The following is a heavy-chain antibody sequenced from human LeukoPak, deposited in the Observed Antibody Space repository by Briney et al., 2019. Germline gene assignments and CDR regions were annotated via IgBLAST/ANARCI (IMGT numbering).Heavy chain of an antibody. J-gene: IGHJ4*02. V-gene: IGHV3-7*01. CDR2: IKQDGSEK. D-gene: IGHD6-19*01. Sequence: GGSLRLSCAASGFTFSSYWMSWVRQAPGKGLEWVANIKQDGSEKYYVDSVKGRFTISRDSAKNSLYLQMNSLRAEGTAVYYCARFGIGWSFDYWGQGTLVTVSS. CDR1: GFTFSSYW. CDR3: ARFGIGWSFDY.